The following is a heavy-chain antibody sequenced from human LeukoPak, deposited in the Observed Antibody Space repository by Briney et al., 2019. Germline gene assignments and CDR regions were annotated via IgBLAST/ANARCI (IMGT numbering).Heavy chain of an antibody. D-gene: IGHD3-10*01. CDR3: AKGRSGSPFDY. Sequence: GGSLRLSCAASGFTFSSHIMNWVRQAPGKGLEWVSSISTSGSDVYYADSVKGRFTISRDNAENSLFLQMNSLRDEDTAVYYCAKGRSGSPFDYWGQGTVVTVSS. J-gene: IGHJ4*02. CDR1: GFTFSSHI. CDR2: ISTSGSDV. V-gene: IGHV3-48*02.